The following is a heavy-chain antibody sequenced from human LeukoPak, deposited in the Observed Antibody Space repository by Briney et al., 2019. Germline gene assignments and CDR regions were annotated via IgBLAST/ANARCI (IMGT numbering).Heavy chain of an antibody. CDR1: GYSFFNYW. V-gene: IGHV5-10-1*01. Sequence: GESLKISCTGSGYSFFNYWISWVRQMPGKRLEWMGRIDTSDYSTDYSPSFEGHITVSIDKSISTAYLEWSSLKASDTAMIYCASRLGGYDSGTDSWGQGTLVTVSS. D-gene: IGHD5-12*01. CDR3: ASRLGGYDSGTDS. CDR2: IDTSDYST. J-gene: IGHJ4*02.